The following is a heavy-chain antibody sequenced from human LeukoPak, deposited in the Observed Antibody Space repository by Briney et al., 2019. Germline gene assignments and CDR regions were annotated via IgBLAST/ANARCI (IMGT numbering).Heavy chain of an antibody. Sequence: PGRSLRLSCAASGFTFSTYGMHWVRQAPGKGLEWVAVIWYDGSNKYYSDFVKGRFTISKDSSKNTLYLQMNSLRPEDTAVYYCAKGRGQSYPHYYFDSWGQGTLVTVSS. CDR2: IWYDGSNK. D-gene: IGHD3-16*02. CDR3: AKGRGQSYPHYYFDS. CDR1: GFTFSTYG. J-gene: IGHJ4*02. V-gene: IGHV3-33*06.